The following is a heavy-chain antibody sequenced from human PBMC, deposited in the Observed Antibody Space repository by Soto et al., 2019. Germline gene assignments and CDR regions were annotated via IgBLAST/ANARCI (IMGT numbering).Heavy chain of an antibody. CDR1: GYTFTSYD. CDR3: ARGRGQYGSGSTGPMVYYYYYYMDV. D-gene: IGHD3-10*01. V-gene: IGHV1-8*01. J-gene: IGHJ6*03. CDR2: MNPNSGNT. Sequence: GASVKVSCKASGYTFTSYDINWVRQATGQGLEWMGWMNPNSGNTGYAQKFQGRVTMTRNTSISTAYMELSSLRSEDTAVYYCARGRGQYGSGSTGPMVYYYYYYMDVWGKGTTVTVSS.